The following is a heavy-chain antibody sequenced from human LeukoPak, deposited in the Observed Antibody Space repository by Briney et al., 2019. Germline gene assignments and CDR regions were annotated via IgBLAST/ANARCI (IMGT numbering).Heavy chain of an antibody. CDR2: IYYSGST. V-gene: IGHV4-59*01. Sequence: SETLSLTCTVSGGSISSYYWSWIRQPPGKGLEWIGYIYYSGSTNYNPSLKSRVTISVDTSKNQFSLKLSSVTAADTAVYYCARTKVLPDYYDNSSGFDYWGQGTLVTVSS. CDR3: ARTKVLPDYYDNSSGFDY. J-gene: IGHJ4*02. D-gene: IGHD3-22*01. CDR1: GGSISSYY.